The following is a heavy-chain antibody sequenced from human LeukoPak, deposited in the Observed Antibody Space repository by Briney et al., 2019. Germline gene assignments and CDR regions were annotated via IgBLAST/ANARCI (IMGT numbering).Heavy chain of an antibody. V-gene: IGHV3-15*01. CDR3: TTDYYVSGSYYNNCLDI. Sequence: PGGSLRLSCAASGFTFSNAWMSWVRQAPGKGLEWVGRIKSKTEGGTTDYAAPVKGRFTISRDDSKNTLYMQMNSLKTEDTAVYYCTTDYYVSGSYYNNCLDIWDQGTLITVSS. J-gene: IGHJ5*02. CDR2: IKSKTEGGTT. D-gene: IGHD3-10*01. CDR1: GFTFSNAW.